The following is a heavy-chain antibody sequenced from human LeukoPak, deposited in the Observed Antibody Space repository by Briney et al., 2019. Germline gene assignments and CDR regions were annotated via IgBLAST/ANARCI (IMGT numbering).Heavy chain of an antibody. CDR2: IYYSGST. D-gene: IGHD6-6*01. Sequence: TSETLSLTCTVSGGSISSSSYYWGWIRQPPGKGLEWIGSIYYSGSTYYNPSLKSRVTISVDTSKNQFSLKLSSVTAADTAVYYCARELSSQEEEIDYWGQGTLVTVSS. J-gene: IGHJ4*02. CDR1: GGSISSSSYY. CDR3: ARELSSQEEEIDY. V-gene: IGHV4-39*02.